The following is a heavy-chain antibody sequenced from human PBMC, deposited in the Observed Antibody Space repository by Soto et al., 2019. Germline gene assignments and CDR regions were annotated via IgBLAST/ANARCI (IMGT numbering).Heavy chain of an antibody. CDR2: IKSKSAGETT. J-gene: IGHJ4*02. V-gene: IGHV3-15*05. CDR3: YTGTPWCGSVVDY. D-gene: IGHD1-26*01. CDR1: GFSFRTTW. Sequence: EVQLVESGGGLVKPGGSLRRSCAASGFSFRTTWMAWVRQAPGKGLEWVGRIKSKSAGETTDYADPVKGRYTISIDDSQDTLYLHMDSMENGDTVVSYCYTGTPWCGSVVDYRGQGTLVTVS.